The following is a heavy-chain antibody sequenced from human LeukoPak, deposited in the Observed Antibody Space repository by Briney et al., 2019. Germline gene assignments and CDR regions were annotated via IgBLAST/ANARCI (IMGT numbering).Heavy chain of an antibody. CDR2: IVDSGRT. CDR1: GGSFSGYY. J-gene: IGHJ6*02. V-gene: IGHV4-34*01. Sequence: SETLSLTCAVFGGSFSGYYWTWIRQSPGKGLEWIGEIVDSGRTNYSPSLKSRVTLSVETSKKQFSLKLSSVTAADTAVYYCARGTKSENWGSVYYGMDVWGQGTTVTVSS. D-gene: IGHD7-27*01. CDR3: ARGTKSENWGSVYYGMDV.